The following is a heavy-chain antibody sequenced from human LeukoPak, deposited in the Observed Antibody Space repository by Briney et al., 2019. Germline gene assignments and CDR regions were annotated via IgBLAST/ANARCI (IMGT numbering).Heavy chain of an antibody. CDR3: AGGGSAAYYYYMDV. Sequence: GGSLRLSCAASGFTFSSYEMNWVRQAPGKGLEWVSYISSSGSTIYYADSVKGRFTISRDNAKNSLYLQMNSLRAEDTAVYYCAGGGSAAYYYYMDVWGKGTTVTISS. V-gene: IGHV3-48*03. CDR1: GFTFSSYE. CDR2: ISSSGSTI. J-gene: IGHJ6*03. D-gene: IGHD2-15*01.